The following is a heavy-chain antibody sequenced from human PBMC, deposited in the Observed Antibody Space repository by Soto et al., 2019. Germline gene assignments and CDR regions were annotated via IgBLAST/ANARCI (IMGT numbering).Heavy chain of an antibody. V-gene: IGHV3-11*01. CDR2: ISSSGSTI. CDR1: GFTFSDYY. D-gene: IGHD1-1*01. J-gene: IGHJ5*02. CDR3: ARDGRLRGMERRLRGNWFDP. Sequence: AGGSLRLSCAASGFTFSDYYMSWIRQAPGKGLEWVSYISSSGSTIYYADSVKGRFTISRDNAKNSLYLQMNSLRAEDTAVYYCARDGRLRGMERRLRGNWFDPWGQGTLVTVSS.